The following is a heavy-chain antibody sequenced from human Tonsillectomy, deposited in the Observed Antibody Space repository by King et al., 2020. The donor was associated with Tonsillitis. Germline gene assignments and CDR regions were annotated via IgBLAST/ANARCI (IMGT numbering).Heavy chain of an antibody. CDR3: MRGLLDLDTVMVTGNY. J-gene: IGHJ4*02. CDR2: MNPNSGNT. D-gene: IGHD5-18*01. V-gene: IGHV1-8*02. Sequence: QLQLVQSGAEVKKSGASVKVSCKASGYIFTSYDISWVRQAPGQGLEWMGWMNPNSGNTGYAQKFQGRVTMTRNTSISTAYMELSSLRSEDTAVYYCMRGLLDLDTVMVTGNYWGQGTLITVSS. CDR1: GYIFTSYD.